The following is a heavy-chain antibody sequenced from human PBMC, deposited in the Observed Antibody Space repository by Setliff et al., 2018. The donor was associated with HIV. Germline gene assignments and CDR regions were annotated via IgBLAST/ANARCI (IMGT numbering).Heavy chain of an antibody. Sequence: GGSLRLSCAASGITLSNYAMSWVRQAPGKGLEWVSGISLSGGSTYYADSVKGRFTISRDNAKNTLYLQMNSLRAEDTAVYYCASPSASYSSSWYAAYWGQGALVTVSS. CDR1: GITLSNYA. V-gene: IGHV3-23*01. CDR2: ISLSGGST. D-gene: IGHD6-13*01. CDR3: ASPSASYSSSWYAAY. J-gene: IGHJ4*02.